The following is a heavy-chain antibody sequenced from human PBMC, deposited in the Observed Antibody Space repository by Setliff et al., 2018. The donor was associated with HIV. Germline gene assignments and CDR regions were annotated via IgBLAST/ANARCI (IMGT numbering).Heavy chain of an antibody. D-gene: IGHD2-21*02. CDR3: ARGGAFCGRDSCYYLDY. Sequence: PSETLSLTCTVSGDSIDRSNFFWTWIRQHPGKGLEWIGYIYYSGSATYNQSLKSQASISVDTSRNEFSLKLSSVTAADTAVYFCARGGAFCGRDSCYYLDYWGQGNPVTVSS. CDR1: GDSIDRSNFF. J-gene: IGHJ4*02. CDR2: IYYSGSA. V-gene: IGHV4-31*01.